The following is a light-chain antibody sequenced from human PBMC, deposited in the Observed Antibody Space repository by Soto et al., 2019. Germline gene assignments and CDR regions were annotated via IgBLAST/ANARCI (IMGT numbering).Light chain of an antibody. CDR1: QSISTY. CDR2: AAS. Sequence: DIQMTQSPSTLSASVGDRATITCRASQSISTYLNWYQHKLGNAPKLLIYAASSLQSGVPSRFSGSGYGTEFTLTISNLQPEDFATYYCLQHNNFPRTFGQGTKVDIK. J-gene: IGKJ1*01. CDR3: LQHNNFPRT. V-gene: IGKV1-17*02.